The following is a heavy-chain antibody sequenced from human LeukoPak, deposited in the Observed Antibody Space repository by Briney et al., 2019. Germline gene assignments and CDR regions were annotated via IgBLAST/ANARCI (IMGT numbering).Heavy chain of an antibody. CDR1: GLTCSSYW. CDR2: IKQDGSEK. D-gene: IGHD6-13*01. Sequence: GGSLRLSCAASGLTCSSYWMSWVRQAPGKGLEWVANIKQDGSEKYYVDSVKGRFTISRDNAKNSLYLQMNSLRAEDTAVYYCARGEAAAAWFDPWGQGTLVTVSS. V-gene: IGHV3-7*04. CDR3: ARGEAAAAWFDP. J-gene: IGHJ5*02.